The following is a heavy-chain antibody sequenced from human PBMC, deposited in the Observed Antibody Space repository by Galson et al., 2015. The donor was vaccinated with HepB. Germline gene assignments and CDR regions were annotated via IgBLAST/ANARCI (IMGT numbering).Heavy chain of an antibody. CDR2: ISYDGSNK. Sequence: SLRLSCAASGFTFSSYGMHWVRQAPGKGLEWVAVISYDGSNKYYADSVKGRFTISRDNSKNTLYLQMNSLRAEDTAVYYCAKDRGEQQLVMVYPDYYYYYGMDVWGQGTTVTVSS. J-gene: IGHJ6*02. CDR3: AKDRGEQQLVMVYPDYYYYYGMDV. CDR1: GFTFSSYG. D-gene: IGHD6-13*01. V-gene: IGHV3-30*18.